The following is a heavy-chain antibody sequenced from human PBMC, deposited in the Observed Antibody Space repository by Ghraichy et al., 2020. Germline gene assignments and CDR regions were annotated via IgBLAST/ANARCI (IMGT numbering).Heavy chain of an antibody. CDR1: GFTFDDYA. CDR2: ISWNSGSI. J-gene: IGHJ6*02. Sequence: GGSLRLSCAASGFTFDDYAMHWVRQAPGKGLEWVSGISWNSGSIGYADSVKGRFTISRDNAKNSLYLQMNSLRAEDTALYYCAKDLQYNYYGMDVWGQGTTVTVSS. CDR3: AKDLQYNYYGMDV. D-gene: IGHD4-11*01. V-gene: IGHV3-9*01.